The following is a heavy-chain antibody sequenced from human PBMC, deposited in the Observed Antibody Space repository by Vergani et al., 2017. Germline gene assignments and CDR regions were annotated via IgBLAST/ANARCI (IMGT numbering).Heavy chain of an antibody. V-gene: IGHV1-69*01. J-gene: IGHJ5*02. CDR1: GGTFSSYA. D-gene: IGHD2-2*01. CDR2: IIPIFGTA. Sequence: QVQLVQSGAEVKKPGSSVKVSCKASGGTFSSYAISWVRQAPGQGLEWMGGIIPIFGTANYAQKFQGRVTITADESTSTAYMELSSLRSEDTAVYYWARENCSSTSGYPYWFDPWGQGTLVTVSS. CDR3: ARENCSSTSGYPYWFDP.